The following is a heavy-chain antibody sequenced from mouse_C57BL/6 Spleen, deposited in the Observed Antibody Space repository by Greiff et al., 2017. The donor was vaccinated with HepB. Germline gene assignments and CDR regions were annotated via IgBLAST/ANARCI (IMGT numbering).Heavy chain of an antibody. CDR2: IDPETGGT. CDR1: GYTFTDYE. Sequence: QVQLKQSGAELVRPGASVTLSCKASGYTFTDYEMHWVKQTPVHGLEWIGAIDPETGGTAYNQKFKGKAILTADKSSSTAYMELRSLTSEDSAVYYCDYYDFAYWGQGTLVTVSA. CDR3: DYYDFAY. V-gene: IGHV1-15*01. D-gene: IGHD2-4*01. J-gene: IGHJ3*01.